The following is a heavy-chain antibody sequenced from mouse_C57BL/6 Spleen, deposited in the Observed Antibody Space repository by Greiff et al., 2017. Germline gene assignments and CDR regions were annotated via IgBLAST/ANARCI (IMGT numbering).Heavy chain of an antibody. CDR1: GYTFTDYY. J-gene: IGHJ1*03. CDR2: INPYNGGT. V-gene: IGHV1-19*01. Sequence: EVQLQQSGPVLVKPGASVKMSCKASGYTFTDYYMNWVKQSHGKSLEWIGVINPYNGGTSYNQKFKGKATLTVDKSSSTAYMELNSLTSEDSAVYYCARRTYDDSYWYFDVWGTGTTVTVSS. D-gene: IGHD2-4*01. CDR3: ARRTYDDSYWYFDV.